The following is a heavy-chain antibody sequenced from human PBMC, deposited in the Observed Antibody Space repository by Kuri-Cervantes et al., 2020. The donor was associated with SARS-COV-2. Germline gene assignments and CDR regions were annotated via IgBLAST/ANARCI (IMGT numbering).Heavy chain of an antibody. CDR3: ARAVTTASNAFDI. V-gene: IGHV3-7*01. J-gene: IGHJ3*02. Sequence: GESLKISCAASGFTFSSYWMSWVRQAPGKGLEWVANIKQDGSEKYYVDSVKGRFTISRDNAKNSLYLQMNSLRAEDTAVYYCARAVTTASNAFDIWGQGTMVTVSS. CDR2: IKQDGSEK. CDR1: GFTFSSYW. D-gene: IGHD4-17*01.